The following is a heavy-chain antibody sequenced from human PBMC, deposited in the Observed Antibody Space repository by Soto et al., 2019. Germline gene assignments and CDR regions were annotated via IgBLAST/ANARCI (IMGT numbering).Heavy chain of an antibody. V-gene: IGHV3-33*01. CDR3: ARDRRSSSSRGWDYYYYGMDV. CDR1: GFTFSSYG. CDR2: IWYDGSNK. D-gene: IGHD6-6*01. Sequence: GGSLRLSCAASGFTFSSYGMHWVRQAPGKGLEWVAVIWYDGSNKYYADSVKGRFTISRDNSKNTLYLQMNSLRAEDTAVYYCARDRRSSSSRGWDYYYYGMDVWGQGTTVTVSS. J-gene: IGHJ6*02.